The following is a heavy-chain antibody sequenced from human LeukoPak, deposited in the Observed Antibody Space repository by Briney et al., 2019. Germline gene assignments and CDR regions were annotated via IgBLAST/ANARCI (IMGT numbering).Heavy chain of an antibody. Sequence: GGSLRLSCSASGFTFSSYEMNWVRQAPGGGLEWVSYISSSVNTLYYADSVKGGFTISRDNAKNSLYLQMNNLRAEDTAVYYCARSIRYYDSSGLNHFDYWGQGTLVTVSS. CDR2: ISSSVNTL. CDR1: GFTFSSYE. CDR3: ARSIRYYDSSGLNHFDY. D-gene: IGHD3-22*01. J-gene: IGHJ4*02. V-gene: IGHV3-48*03.